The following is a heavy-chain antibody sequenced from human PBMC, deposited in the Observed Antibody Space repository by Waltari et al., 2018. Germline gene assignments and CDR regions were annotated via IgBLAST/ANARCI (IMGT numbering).Heavy chain of an antibody. Sequence: QVQLVQSGAEVKKPGASVKVACKASGYTFTAYYIHWVRQAPGKGLEWMGWINPNSGGTNYAQKFQGRVTMTRDTSISTAYMELSRLRSDDTAVFYCARDGQYGDYGYYFDSWGQGTLVAVSS. CDR1: GYTFTAYY. CDR3: ARDGQYGDYGYYFDS. CDR2: INPNSGGT. J-gene: IGHJ4*02. V-gene: IGHV1-2*02. D-gene: IGHD4-17*01.